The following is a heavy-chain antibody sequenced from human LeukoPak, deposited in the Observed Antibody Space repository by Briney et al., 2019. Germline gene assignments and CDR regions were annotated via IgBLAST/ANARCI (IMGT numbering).Heavy chain of an antibody. J-gene: IGHJ6*02. V-gene: IGHV3-48*01. Sequence: GSLRLSCAASGFTFSSYSMNWVRQAPGKGLEWVSYICSSSSTIYYADSVKGRFTISRDNAKNSLYLQMNSLRAEDTAVYYCARAFVYGHYTLYYYYGMDVWGQRTTVTVSS. CDR1: GFTFSSYS. CDR2: ICSSSSTI. D-gene: IGHD4-17*01. CDR3: ARAFVYGHYTLYYYYGMDV.